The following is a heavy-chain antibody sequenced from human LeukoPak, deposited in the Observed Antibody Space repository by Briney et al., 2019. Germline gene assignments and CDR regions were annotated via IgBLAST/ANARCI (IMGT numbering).Heavy chain of an antibody. Sequence: GGSLRLSCAASGFTFSSYAMHWVRQAPGKGLEWVAVISYDGSNKYYADSVKGRFTISRDNAQQSLYLQMDTLTAEDTAVYYCVTSWVRQQRDFWGQGTLVTVSS. J-gene: IGHJ4*02. CDR1: GFTFSSYA. V-gene: IGHV3-30-3*01. D-gene: IGHD3-10*01. CDR2: ISYDGSNK. CDR3: VTSWVRQQRDF.